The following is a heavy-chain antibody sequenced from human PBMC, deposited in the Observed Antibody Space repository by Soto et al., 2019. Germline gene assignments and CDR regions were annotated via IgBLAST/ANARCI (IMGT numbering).Heavy chain of an antibody. CDR2: IKQDGSQN. J-gene: IGHJ4*02. CDR1: GFTCSNYW. CDR3: ARDHINGWKFDY. V-gene: IGHV3-7*01. D-gene: IGHD6-19*01. Sequence: EVQLVESGGGLVQPGGSLRLSCAASGFTCSNYWMSWVRQAPGKGLEWVANIKQDGSQNYYVDSVKGRYTTSRDNTKNSSYLQLNSLRAEDTGVYYCARDHINGWKFDYWGRGTLVTGSS.